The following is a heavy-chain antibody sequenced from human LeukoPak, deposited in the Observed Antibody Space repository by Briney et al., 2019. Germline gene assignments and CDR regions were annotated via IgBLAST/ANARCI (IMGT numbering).Heavy chain of an antibody. J-gene: IGHJ6*02. CDR3: AKGGVYYGSGADGMDV. V-gene: IGHV3-30*18. CDR2: ISYDGSNK. D-gene: IGHD3-10*01. Sequence: GGSLRLSCAASGFTFSSYGMHWVRQAPGKGLEWVAVISYDGSNKYYADSVKGRFTISRDNSKNTLYLQMNSLRAEDTAVYYCAKGGVYYGSGADGMDVWGQGTTVTVSS. CDR1: GFTFSSYG.